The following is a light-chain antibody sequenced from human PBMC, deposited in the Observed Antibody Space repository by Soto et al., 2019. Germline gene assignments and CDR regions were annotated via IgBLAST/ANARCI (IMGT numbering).Light chain of an antibody. Sequence: EVVMTQSPATLSVSPGERATLFCRASQSVSSSLAWYQQTPGQAPRLVIYDASTRATGIPARFSATGSGTEFTLTIDRLQSVDFATYYCQQYKFWPRTFGQGTKVEI. J-gene: IGKJ1*01. CDR1: QSVSSS. CDR3: QQYKFWPRT. CDR2: DAS. V-gene: IGKV3-15*01.